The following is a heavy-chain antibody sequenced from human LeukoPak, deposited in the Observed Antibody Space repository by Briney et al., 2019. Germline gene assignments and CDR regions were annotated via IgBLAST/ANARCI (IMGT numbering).Heavy chain of an antibody. CDR3: ARGGATLIRGSIGAFDD. V-gene: IGHV4-59*01. J-gene: IGHJ4*02. Sequence: SETLSLTCSVSGGSISTYYWGWIRQPPGKGLEWIGYIYYTGSPNSNPSLKSRVTTSLDTAKNQFSLKLTSVTAADTAAYYCARGGATLIRGSIGAFDDWGQGTLVTVSS. D-gene: IGHD3-10*01. CDR1: GGSISTYY. CDR2: IYYTGSP.